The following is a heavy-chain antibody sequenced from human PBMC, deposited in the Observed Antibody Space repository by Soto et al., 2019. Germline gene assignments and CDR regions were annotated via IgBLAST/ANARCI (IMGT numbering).Heavy chain of an antibody. D-gene: IGHD6-13*01. Sequence: SETLSLTCTVSGGSISSSSYYWGWIRQPPGKGLEWIGSIYYSGSTYYNPSLKSRVTISVDTSKNQFSLKLSSVTAADTAVYYCARAAPIAAAQPYYYYMDVWGKGTTVTVS. CDR3: ARAAPIAAAQPYYYYMDV. V-gene: IGHV4-39*01. J-gene: IGHJ6*03. CDR1: GGSISSSSYY. CDR2: IYYSGST.